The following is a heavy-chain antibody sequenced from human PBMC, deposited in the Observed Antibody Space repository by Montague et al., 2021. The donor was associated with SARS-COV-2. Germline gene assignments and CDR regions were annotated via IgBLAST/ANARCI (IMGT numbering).Heavy chain of an antibody. CDR1: SGSFSDFY. Sequence: SETLSLTCAVYSGSFSDFYWTWIRQSPGKGLEWIGEINHTGSATYNPSLKCRVTLSRDTSKNQFSLKLQSVTPADTAVYYCARGQVTISGVLIFIPAAGHLDGGGQGTSFTVPS. CDR3: ARGQVTISGVLIFIPAAGHLDG. V-gene: IGHV4-34*01. CDR2: INHTGSA. J-gene: IGHJ3*01. D-gene: IGHD3-3*01.